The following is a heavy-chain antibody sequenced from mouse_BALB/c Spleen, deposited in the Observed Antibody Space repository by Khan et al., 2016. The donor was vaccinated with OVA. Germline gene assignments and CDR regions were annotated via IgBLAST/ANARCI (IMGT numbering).Heavy chain of an antibody. J-gene: IGHJ3*01. CDR2: ISYSGNP. D-gene: IGHD3-1*01. V-gene: IGHV3-8*02. CDR3: ACELRGFAY. Sequence: EVQLQESGPSLVKPSQTLALTCSVTGDSITIGYWNWIRKFPGNKLEYMGYISYSGNPYYNPSLKSRISITRDTSKNQYYLQLNSVTSEDTAKYYCACELRGFAYWGQGTLVTVSA. CDR1: GDSITIGY.